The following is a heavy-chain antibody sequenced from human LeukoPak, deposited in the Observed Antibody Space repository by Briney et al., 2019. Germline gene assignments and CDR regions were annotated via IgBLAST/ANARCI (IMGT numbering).Heavy chain of an antibody. CDR1: GGSVSSGSYY. Sequence: SETLSLTCTVSGGSVSSGSYYWSWIRQPPGKGLEWIGYIYYSGSTNYNPSLKSRVTISVDTSKNQFSLKLSSVTAADTAVYYCARDREDRNDYWGQGTLVTVSS. D-gene: IGHD1-26*01. V-gene: IGHV4-61*01. CDR2: IYYSGST. J-gene: IGHJ4*02. CDR3: ARDREDRNDY.